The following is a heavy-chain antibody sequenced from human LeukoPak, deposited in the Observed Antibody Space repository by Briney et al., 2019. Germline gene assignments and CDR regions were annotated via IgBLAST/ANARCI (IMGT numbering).Heavy chain of an antibody. CDR3: AKEASSGYYFYYYYMDV. J-gene: IGHJ6*03. V-gene: IGHV3-30*02. Sequence: GGSLRLSCAASGFTFSSYGMHWVRQAPGKGLEWVAFIRYDGSNKYYADSVKGRFTISRDNAENSLYLQMNSLRDEDTAVYYCAKEASSGYYFYYYYMDVWGKGTTVTISS. D-gene: IGHD3-22*01. CDR2: IRYDGSNK. CDR1: GFTFSSYG.